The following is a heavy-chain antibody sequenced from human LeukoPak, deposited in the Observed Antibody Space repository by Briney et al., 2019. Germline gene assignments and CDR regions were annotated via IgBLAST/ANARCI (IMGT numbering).Heavy chain of an antibody. Sequence: SETLSLTCTVSGGSISSYYWSWIRQPAGKGLEWIGHIYTSGSTNYNPSLKSRVTMSVDTSKNQFSLKLSSVTAADTAVYCCAFKHMAVAGTGAFDIWGQGTMVTVSS. CDR2: IYTSGST. CDR3: AFKHMAVAGTGAFDI. J-gene: IGHJ3*02. V-gene: IGHV4-4*07. CDR1: GGSISSYY. D-gene: IGHD6-19*01.